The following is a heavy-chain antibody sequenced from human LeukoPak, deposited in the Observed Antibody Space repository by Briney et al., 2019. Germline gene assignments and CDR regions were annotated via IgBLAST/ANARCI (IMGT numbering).Heavy chain of an antibody. CDR2: IRYDGSNK. V-gene: IGHV3-30*02. CDR3: ANAVGGSSLY. Sequence: GGSLRLSCAASGFTFSSYSMNWVRQAPGKGLEWVAFIRYDGSNKYYADSVKGRFTISRDNSKNTLYLQMNSLRAEDTAVYYCANAVGGSSLYWGQGTLVTVSS. D-gene: IGHD2-15*01. J-gene: IGHJ4*02. CDR1: GFTFSSYS.